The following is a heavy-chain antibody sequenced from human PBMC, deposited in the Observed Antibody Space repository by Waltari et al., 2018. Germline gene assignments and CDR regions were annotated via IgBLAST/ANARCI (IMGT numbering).Heavy chain of an antibody. D-gene: IGHD3-16*01. V-gene: IGHV4-30-2*01. CDR1: GRSIRTGGYS. J-gene: IGHJ6*03. Sequence: QLQLQASASGLVKPSQTLSLTCAVPGRSIRTGGYSLRWIRQPPGKGLEWIGYIYHSGSTYYNPSLKSRVTISVDRSKNQFSLKLSSVTAADTAVYYCASMGANYYMDVWGKGTTVTVSS. CDR3: ASMGANYYMDV. CDR2: IYHSGST.